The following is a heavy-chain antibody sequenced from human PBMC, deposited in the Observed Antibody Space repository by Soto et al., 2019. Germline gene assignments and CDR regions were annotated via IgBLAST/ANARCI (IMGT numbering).Heavy chain of an antibody. J-gene: IGHJ6*02. CDR2: ISYDGSNK. CDR1: GFTFSSYG. CDR3: AKGVDSSGYYPFYYYGMDV. D-gene: IGHD3-22*01. V-gene: IGHV3-30*18. Sequence: QVQLVESGGGVVQPGRSLRLSCAASGFTFSSYGMHWVRQAPGKGLEWEAVISYDGSNKYYADSVKGRFTISRDNSKNTLYVQMDSLRTEDTAVYYCAKGVDSSGYYPFYYYGMDVWGQGTTVTVSS.